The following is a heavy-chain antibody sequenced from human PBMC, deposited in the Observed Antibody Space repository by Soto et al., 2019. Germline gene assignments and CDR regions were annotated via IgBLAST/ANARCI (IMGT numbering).Heavy chain of an antibody. V-gene: IGHV4-34*01. CDR2: INHSGST. D-gene: IGHD2-2*01. CDR1: GGSFSGYY. CDR3: ARVVVPAALTYYYYYYMDV. J-gene: IGHJ6*03. Sequence: SETLSLTCAVYGGSFSGYYWSWIRQPPGKGLEWIGEINHSGSTNHNPSLKSRVTISVDTSKNQFSLKLSSVTAADTAVYYCARVVVPAALTYYYYYYMDVWGKGTTVTVSS.